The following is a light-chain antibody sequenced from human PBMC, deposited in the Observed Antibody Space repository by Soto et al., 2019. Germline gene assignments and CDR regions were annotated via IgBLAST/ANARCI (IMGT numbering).Light chain of an antibody. CDR2: KAS. J-gene: IGKJ1*01. CDR1: QSIDGW. Sequence: DIQMTQSPSTLSASVGDRVTITCRASQSIDGWLAWYQQKTGQAPERLVSKASSLESGVPSRFSGSAYRTEFTITISTLHPDDVAAYYYNQQRSSPSTLGQGTNVVI. CDR3: NQQRSSPST. V-gene: IGKV1-5*03.